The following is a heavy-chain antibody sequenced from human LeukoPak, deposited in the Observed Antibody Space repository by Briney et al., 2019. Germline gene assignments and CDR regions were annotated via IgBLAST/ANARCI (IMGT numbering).Heavy chain of an antibody. CDR2: INHSGST. J-gene: IGHJ4*02. CDR3: ARGRRRLFDY. V-gene: IGHV4-34*01. CDR1: GGSFSGYY. Sequence: SETLSLTCAVYGGSFSGYYWSWIRQPPGKGLEWIGEINHSGSTNYNPSLKSRVTISVDTSKNQFSLKLSSVTAADTAVYYCARGRRRLFDYWGQGTLVTVSS.